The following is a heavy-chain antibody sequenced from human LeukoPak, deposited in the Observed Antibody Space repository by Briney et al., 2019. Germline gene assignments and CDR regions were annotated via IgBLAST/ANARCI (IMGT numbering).Heavy chain of an antibody. J-gene: IGHJ4*02. CDR2: ISSSSSTI. V-gene: IGHV3-48*01. Sequence: GGSLRLSCAASGFTFSTYTMNWVRQAPGKGLEWVSYISSSSSTIYYAGSVKGRFTISRDNAKNSLFLQMNSLRAEDTAVYYCARSRGSSGSYPFDYWGQGTLVTVSS. D-gene: IGHD1-26*01. CDR1: GFTFSTYT. CDR3: ARSRGSSGSYPFDY.